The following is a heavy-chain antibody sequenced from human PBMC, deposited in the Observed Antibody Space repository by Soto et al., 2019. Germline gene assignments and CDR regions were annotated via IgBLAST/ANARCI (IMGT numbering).Heavy chain of an antibody. V-gene: IGHV1-69*13. CDR1: GATFSSYA. D-gene: IGHD6-13*01. CDR3: AREGSSWSGDFDY. J-gene: IGHJ4*02. CDR2: IIPIFGTA. Sequence: SVKVSCKASGATFSSYAISWVRQAPGQGLEWMGGIIPIFGTANYAQKFQGRVTITADESTSTAYMELSSLRSEDTAVYYCAREGSSWSGDFDYWGQGTLVTVSS.